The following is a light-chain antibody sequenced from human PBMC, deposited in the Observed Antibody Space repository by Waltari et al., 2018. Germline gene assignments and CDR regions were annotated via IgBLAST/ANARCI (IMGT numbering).Light chain of an antibody. V-gene: IGKV1-5*03. Sequence: DIQMTQSPSTLSASVGDRVTITCRASQTISGWLAWYQHKPGNVPKRLIYKSSVLESGVPTRFSGSASQTHFTLTISSLQPDDSAIYYCQHYHSYPLTFGGGTKVEIK. CDR1: QTISGW. CDR2: KSS. J-gene: IGKJ4*01. CDR3: QHYHSYPLT.